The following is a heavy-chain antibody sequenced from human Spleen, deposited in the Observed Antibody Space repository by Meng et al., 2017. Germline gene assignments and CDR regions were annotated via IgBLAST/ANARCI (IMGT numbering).Heavy chain of an antibody. J-gene: IGHJ4*02. D-gene: IGHD2-21*01. CDR3: ARNGAYCLEY. CDR1: GYSISRGHW. V-gene: IGHV4-4*02. CDR2: IEHSEGP. Sequence: QVQLQGSGPGLVRASGTLSLTCAVSGYSISRGHWWSWVRQSPGKGLQWIGEIEHSEGPNYNPSLKSRVTISVDTSKNQISLELTSVTAADTAVYYCARNGAYCLEYWGQGSLVTVSS.